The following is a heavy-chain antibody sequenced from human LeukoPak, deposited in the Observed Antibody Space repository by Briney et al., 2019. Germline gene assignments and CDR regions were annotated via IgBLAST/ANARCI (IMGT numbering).Heavy chain of an antibody. D-gene: IGHD3-9*01. CDR3: ARDGRTYYDVLTGYFVHWYSDL. CDR1: GYTFSSYA. Sequence: ASVKVSCKASGYTFSSYAINWVRQAPGQGLEWMGWISAYNGNSNYAQNFQGRVTMTTDTSTSTAYLELRSLRSDDTAVYYCARDGRTYYDVLTGYFVHWYSDLWGRGTLVTVSS. V-gene: IGHV1-18*04. CDR2: ISAYNGNS. J-gene: IGHJ2*01.